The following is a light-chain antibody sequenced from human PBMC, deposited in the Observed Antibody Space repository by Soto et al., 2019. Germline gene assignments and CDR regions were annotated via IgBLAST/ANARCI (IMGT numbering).Light chain of an antibody. CDR1: QSVSSY. CDR3: QQRSNWPPWT. J-gene: IGKJ1*01. V-gene: IGKV3-11*01. Sequence: EIVLTQSPATLSLSPGERATLSCRASQSVSSYLAWYPQKPGQAPRLLLYDASNRATGIPARFSGSGSGTDFTLTISSLEPEDFAVYYCQQRSNWPPWTFGQGTKVEIK. CDR2: DAS.